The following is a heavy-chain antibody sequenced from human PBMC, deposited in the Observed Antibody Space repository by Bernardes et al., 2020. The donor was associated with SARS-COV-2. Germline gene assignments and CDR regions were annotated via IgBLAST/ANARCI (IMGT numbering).Heavy chain of an antibody. Sequence: SATLTLTCAVYGGSFRGSYWSWIRQPPGPGLEWIGEINHSGSTHYNPSLKSRVTISVDTSKNQFSLKLSSVTAADTAVYYCARGKDMTTVTSDARALYGMDVWGQGTTVTGS. CDR3: ARGKDMTTVTSDARALYGMDV. V-gene: IGHV4-34*01. CDR1: GGSFRGSY. D-gene: IGHD4-4*01. J-gene: IGHJ6*02. CDR2: INHSGST.